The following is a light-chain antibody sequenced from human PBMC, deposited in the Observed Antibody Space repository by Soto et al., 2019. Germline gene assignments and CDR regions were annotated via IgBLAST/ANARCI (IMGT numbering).Light chain of an antibody. CDR2: GTS. V-gene: IGKV1-6*01. CDR1: QGIRND. Sequence: AIQMTQSPSSLSASVGERFTITCRTSQGIRNDLGWYQQKPGKAPKLLIYGTSRLQSGVPSRFTGSGSGTDFTLTISGLQPEDFATYYCLQDHIYPWTFGPGTKVDIK. J-gene: IGKJ1*01. CDR3: LQDHIYPWT.